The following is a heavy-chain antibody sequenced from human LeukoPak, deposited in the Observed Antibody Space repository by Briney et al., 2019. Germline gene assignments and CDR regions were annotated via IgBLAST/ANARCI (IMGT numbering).Heavy chain of an antibody. CDR2: IYYSGST. V-gene: IGHV4-59*08. J-gene: IGHJ6*04. CDR3: ARHSGLRSPLGV. D-gene: IGHD3-3*01. CDR1: GGSLSGYY. Sequence: SETLSLTCTVSGGSLSGYYWTWIRQPPGKGLEWIGFIYYSGSTNYNPSLKSRVTISIDTSKNQFSLKLSSVTAADTAVYYCARHSGLRSPLGVWGKGTTVTVSS.